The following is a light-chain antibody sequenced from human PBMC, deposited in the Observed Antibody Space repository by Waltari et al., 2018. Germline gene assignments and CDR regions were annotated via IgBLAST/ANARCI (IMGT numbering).Light chain of an antibody. Sequence: IVLTQSPATLSFSPGERATVPCRASQSVGRHLAWYQQKPGQAPRLLIYDASDRAADTPARFSGSGSGTDFTLTISSLEPEDFVVYYCQQRSTWPSVTFGGGTKVEIK. CDR1: QSVGRH. CDR2: DAS. J-gene: IGKJ4*01. CDR3: QQRSTWPSVT. V-gene: IGKV3-11*01.